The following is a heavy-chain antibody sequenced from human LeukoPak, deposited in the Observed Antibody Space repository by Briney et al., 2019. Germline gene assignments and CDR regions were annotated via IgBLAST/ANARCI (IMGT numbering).Heavy chain of an antibody. J-gene: IGHJ4*02. V-gene: IGHV4/OR15-8*02. D-gene: IGHD1-26*01. Sequence: PSEILSLTCGVSGGSISGTNWWSWVRQPPGQGLEWIGEISLAGQTNYNPSLNGRVTMSLDKSSNQLSLHLTSVTAADTATYFCSRESGPFCPFGYWGQGTLVTVSS. CDR3: SRESGPFCPFGY. CDR2: ISLAGQT. CDR1: GGSISGTNW.